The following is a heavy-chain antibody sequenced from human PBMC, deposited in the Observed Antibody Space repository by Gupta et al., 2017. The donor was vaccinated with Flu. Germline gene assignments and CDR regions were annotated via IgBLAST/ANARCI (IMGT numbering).Heavy chain of an antibody. CDR1: GFSFSSYA. V-gene: IGHV3-23*01. Sequence: ASGFSFSSYAMIWVRQAPGKGLEWVSTFGGGGGATYYADSVKGRFTISRDNSKNTFYLLMNSLRDEDTAVYYCVKDPFALTGTTGYWGQGTLVTVSS. CDR2: FGGGGGAT. J-gene: IGHJ4*02. D-gene: IGHD1-20*01. CDR3: VKDPFALTGTTGY.